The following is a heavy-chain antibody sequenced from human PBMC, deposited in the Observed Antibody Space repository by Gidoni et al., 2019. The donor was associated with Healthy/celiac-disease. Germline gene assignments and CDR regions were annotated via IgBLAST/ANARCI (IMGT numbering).Heavy chain of an antibody. Sequence: QITLKESGPTLVKPTQTLTLTCTFSGFSLSTSGVGVGWIRQPPGKALEWLALIYWNDDKRYSPSLKSRLTITKDTSKNQVVLTMTNMDPVDTATYYCAHAYDFWSGPNDDAFDIWGQGTMVTVSS. CDR1: GFSLSTSGVG. V-gene: IGHV2-5*01. J-gene: IGHJ3*02. CDR3: AHAYDFWSGPNDDAFDI. CDR2: IYWNDDK. D-gene: IGHD3-3*01.